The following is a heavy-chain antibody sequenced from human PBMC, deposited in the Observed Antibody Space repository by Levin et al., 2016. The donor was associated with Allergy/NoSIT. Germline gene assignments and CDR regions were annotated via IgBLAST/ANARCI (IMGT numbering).Heavy chain of an antibody. CDR3: VKDFNRDTIDAFDI. V-gene: IGHV3-64D*06. CDR2: ISSNGGST. CDR1: GFTFSSYA. D-gene: IGHD1-14*01. J-gene: IGHJ3*02. Sequence: GESLKISCSASGFTFSSYAMHWVRQAPGKGLEYVSAISSNGGSTYYADSVKGRFTISRDNSKNTLYLQMSSLRAEDTAVYYCVKDFNRDTIDAFDIWGQGTMVTVSS.